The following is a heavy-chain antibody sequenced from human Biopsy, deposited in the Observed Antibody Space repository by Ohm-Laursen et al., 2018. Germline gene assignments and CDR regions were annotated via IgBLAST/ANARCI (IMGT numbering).Heavy chain of an antibody. V-gene: IGHV3-9*01. D-gene: IGHD6-19*01. CDR2: ISWNSGSV. CDR3: AKASGYSSGWPIYY. Sequence: LRLSCTASGFTFENYAMNWVRQAPGKGLEWVSGISWNSGSVVYADSVKGRFTVSRDNAKNSLYLQMHSLRAEDTAFYYCAKASGYSSGWPIYYWGQGNLVTVSS. CDR1: GFTFENYA. J-gene: IGHJ4*02.